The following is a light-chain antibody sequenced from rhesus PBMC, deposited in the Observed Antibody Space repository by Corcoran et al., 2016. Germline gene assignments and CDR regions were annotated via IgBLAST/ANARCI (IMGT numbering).Light chain of an antibody. V-gene: IGLV2-32*01. Sequence: QAALTQPRSVSGSPGQSVTISCTGTSSDIGGWHYVSWYQHHPGATPKVIIYEVTKRPSGVSDRFSGSKSGNTASLTISGLQTEDEADYYCCSYAGSYTFYIFGAGTRLTVL. CDR1: SSDIGGWHY. CDR3: CSYAGSYTFYI. J-gene: IGLJ1*01. CDR2: EVT.